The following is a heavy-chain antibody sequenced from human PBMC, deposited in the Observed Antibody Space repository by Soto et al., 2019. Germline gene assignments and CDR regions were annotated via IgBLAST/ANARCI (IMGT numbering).Heavy chain of an antibody. CDR2: IWYDGSNK. CDR3: ARGIRGFLYYYGMDV. Sequence: GGSLRLSCAASGFTFSSYGMHWVRQAPGKGLEWVAVIWYDGSNKYYADSVKGRFTISRDNSKNTLYLQMNSLRAEDTAVYYCARGIRGFLYYYGMDVWGQGTTVTVS. V-gene: IGHV3-33*01. J-gene: IGHJ6*02. CDR1: GFTFSSYG. D-gene: IGHD3-10*01.